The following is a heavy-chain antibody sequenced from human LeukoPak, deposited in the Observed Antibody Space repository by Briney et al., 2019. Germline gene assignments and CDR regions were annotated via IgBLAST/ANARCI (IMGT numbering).Heavy chain of an antibody. CDR2: IDTAGDT. CDR1: GFTASTYD. Sequence: GGSLRLSFSASGFTASTYDIDWGRQARGKGLGWGSSIDTAGDTYYAASVRGRFTISRENVKNAFYLQMNSLRPGDTAVYYCARGPVVGITGPRGYFDYWGDGTLVTVFS. V-gene: IGHV3-13*01. CDR3: ARGPVVGITGPRGYFDY. J-gene: IGHJ4*03. D-gene: IGHD1-7*01.